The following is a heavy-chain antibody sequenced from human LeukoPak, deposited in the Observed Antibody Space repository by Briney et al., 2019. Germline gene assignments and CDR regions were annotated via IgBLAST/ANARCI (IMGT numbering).Heavy chain of an antibody. D-gene: IGHD3-9*01. CDR1: GGSISSSSYY. Sequence: SETLSLTCTVSGGSISSSSYYWGWIRQPPGKGLEWIGSIYYSGSTYYNPSLKSRVTISVDTSKNQFSLKLSSVTAADTAVYYCASTMYYDILTGYYPEGDYWGQGTLVTVSS. J-gene: IGHJ4*02. CDR2: IYYSGST. CDR3: ASTMYYDILTGYYPEGDY. V-gene: IGHV4-39*07.